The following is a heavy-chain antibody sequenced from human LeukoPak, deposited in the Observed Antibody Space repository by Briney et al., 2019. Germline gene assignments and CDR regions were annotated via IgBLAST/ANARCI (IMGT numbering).Heavy chain of an antibody. J-gene: IGHJ5*02. D-gene: IGHD5-18*01. CDR2: IYYSGST. CDR3: ARGYSYGLRTGWFDP. CDR1: GGSISNCY. Sequence: SETLSLTCTVSGGSISNCYWSWFRQPPGKGLEWIGYIYYSGSTNYSPSLKSRVTISVDTSKNQFSLKLSSVTAADTAVYYCARGYSYGLRTGWFDPWGQGTLVTVSS. V-gene: IGHV4-59*01.